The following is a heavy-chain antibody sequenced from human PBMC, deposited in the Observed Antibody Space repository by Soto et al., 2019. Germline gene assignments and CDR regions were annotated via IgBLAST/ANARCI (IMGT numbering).Heavy chain of an antibody. CDR2: IIPIFGTA. V-gene: IGHV1-69*13. CDR1: GGTFSSYA. D-gene: IGHD3-9*01. J-gene: IGHJ4*02. CDR3: ARPWGKTYYDILTGYSPFDY. Sequence: GASVKVSCKASGGTFSSYAISWVRQAPGQGLEWMGGIIPIFGTANYAQKFQGRVTITADESTSTAYMELSSLRSEDTAVYYCARPWGKTYYDILTGYSPFDYWGQGTLVTVSS.